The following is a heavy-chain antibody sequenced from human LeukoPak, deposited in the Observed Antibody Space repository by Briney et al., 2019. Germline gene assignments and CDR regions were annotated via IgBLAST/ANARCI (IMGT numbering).Heavy chain of an antibody. CDR3: ARGGYSYGFKAFDI. J-gene: IGHJ3*02. CDR1: GGSFSGYY. CDR2: INHSGST. Sequence: PSETLSLTCAVYGGSFSGYYWSWIRRPPGKGLELIGEINHSGSTNYNPSLKSRVTISVDTSKNQFSLKLSSVTAADTAVYYCARGGYSYGFKAFDIWGQGTKVTVSS. V-gene: IGHV4-34*01. D-gene: IGHD5-18*01.